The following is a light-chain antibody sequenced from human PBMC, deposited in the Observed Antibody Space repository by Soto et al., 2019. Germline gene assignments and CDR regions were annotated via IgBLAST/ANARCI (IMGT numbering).Light chain of an antibody. V-gene: IGLV4-69*01. CDR3: QTWGTGIHYV. J-gene: IGLJ1*01. Sequence: QLVLTQSPSASASLGASVKLTCTLSSGHSSYAIAWHQQQPEKGPRYLMKLNSDGSHSKGNGIPDRCSGSSSGAERYLTISSIQFADEADYYCQTWGTGIHYVFGTGTKLTVL. CDR1: SGHSSYA. CDR2: LNSDGSH.